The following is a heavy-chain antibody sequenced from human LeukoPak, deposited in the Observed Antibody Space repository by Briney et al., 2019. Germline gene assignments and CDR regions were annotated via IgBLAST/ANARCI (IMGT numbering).Heavy chain of an antibody. CDR3: ARLGYCGGDCSVNWFDP. CDR1: GYSFTSYW. CDR2: IDPSDSYT. J-gene: IGHJ5*02. D-gene: IGHD2-21*02. Sequence: GESLKISCKGSGYSFTSYWISWVRQMPGKGLEWMGRIDPSDSYTNYSPSFQGHVTISADKSISTAYLQWSSLKASDTAMYYCARLGYCGGDCSVNWFDPWGQGTLVTVSS. V-gene: IGHV5-10-1*01.